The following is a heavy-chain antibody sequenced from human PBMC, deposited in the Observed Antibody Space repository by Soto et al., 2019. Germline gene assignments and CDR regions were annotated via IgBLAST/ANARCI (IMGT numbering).Heavy chain of an antibody. Sequence: GGSLRLCCVASGFTFSCYGMHWVRQAPGKGREWLAVITHDGSDKYYADSVRGRFTISRDNSENTLYLQMNSLRPEDTAVYYCAQEHVWCAKDFWGQGALGTVSS. CDR3: AQEHVWCAKDF. V-gene: IGHV3-30*18. J-gene: IGHJ4*02. CDR2: ITHDGSDK. D-gene: IGHD2-8*01. CDR1: GFTFSCYG.